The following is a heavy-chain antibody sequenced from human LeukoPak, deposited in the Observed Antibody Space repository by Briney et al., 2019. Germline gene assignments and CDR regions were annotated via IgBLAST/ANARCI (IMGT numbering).Heavy chain of an antibody. CDR3: ARDWGHFHAGATASCSY. CDR2: MYSRGDT. J-gene: IGHJ4*02. V-gene: IGHV3-53*01. CDR1: GFTVSDNY. D-gene: IGHD1-26*01. Sequence: PGGSLRLSCAASGFTVSDNYMSWVRQAPGKGLEWVSVMYSRGDTYYANSVKGRFTFSRDISKNTLYLQMDGLRNEDTAMYYCARDWGHFHAGATASCSYWGQGTLVTVSS.